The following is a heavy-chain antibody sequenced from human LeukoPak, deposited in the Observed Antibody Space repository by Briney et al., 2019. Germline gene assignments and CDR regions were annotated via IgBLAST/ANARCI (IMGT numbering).Heavy chain of an antibody. D-gene: IGHD1-26*01. Sequence: GGSLRLSCSASGFSFSGNAMHWVRQAAGKGLEYVSAISSNGAGTYYVDSGKGRFTISRDNSKNTLYLQMSSLRLEDTALYYCGKGGSEGGDYWGQGTLVTVSS. CDR2: ISSNGAGT. J-gene: IGHJ4*02. V-gene: IGHV3-64D*09. CDR3: GKGGSEGGDY. CDR1: GFSFSGNA.